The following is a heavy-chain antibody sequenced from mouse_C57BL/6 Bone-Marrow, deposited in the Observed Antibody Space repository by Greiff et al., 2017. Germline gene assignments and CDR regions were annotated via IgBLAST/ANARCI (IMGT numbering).Heavy chain of an antibody. V-gene: IGHV1-55*01. D-gene: IGHD2-5*01. CDR2: IYPGSGST. CDR1: GYTFTSYW. CDR3: ARPYYSNYWYFDV. Sequence: QVQLQQLGAELVKPGASVKMSCKASGYTFTSYWITWVKQRPGQGLEWIGDIYPGSGSTNYNEKFKSKATLTVDTSSSTAYMQLSSLTYDDSAVYYCARPYYSNYWYFDVWGTGTTVTVSS. J-gene: IGHJ1*03.